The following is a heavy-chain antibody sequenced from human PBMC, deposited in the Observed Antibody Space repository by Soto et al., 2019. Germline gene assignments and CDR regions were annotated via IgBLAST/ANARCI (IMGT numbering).Heavy chain of an antibody. CDR3: AKDLIAATGTPSYYFAS. J-gene: IGHJ4*02. Sequence: EVQLLESGGGLVQPGGSMRLSCVASGFTFDTYAISWVRQAPGKGLEWVSTVSGSGLYTYYTDSVKGRFTISRDNLRNTLYLQMNSLRLEVTAVYFCAKDLIAATGTPSYYFASWGQGTMVTVSS. CDR2: VSGSGLYT. V-gene: IGHV3-23*01. D-gene: IGHD6-13*01. CDR1: GFTFDTYA.